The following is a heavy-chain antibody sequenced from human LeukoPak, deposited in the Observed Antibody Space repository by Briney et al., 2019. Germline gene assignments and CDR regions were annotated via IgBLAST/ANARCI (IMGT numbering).Heavy chain of an antibody. V-gene: IGHV3-21*01. Sequence: GGSLRLSCAASRFTFSSYSMNWVRQAPGKGLEWVSSISSSSSYIYYADSVKGRFTISRDNAKNSLYLQMNSLRAEDTAVYYCVVVVVPAAIKWFDPWGQGTLVTVSS. J-gene: IGHJ5*02. D-gene: IGHD2-2*01. CDR3: VVVVVPAAIKWFDP. CDR1: RFTFSSYS. CDR2: ISSSSSYI.